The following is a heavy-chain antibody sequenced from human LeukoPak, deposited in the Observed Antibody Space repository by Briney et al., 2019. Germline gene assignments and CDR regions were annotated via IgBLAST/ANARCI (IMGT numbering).Heavy chain of an antibody. J-gene: IGHJ3*02. D-gene: IGHD1-1*01. CDR1: GGSIRSSYYY. Sequence: SETLSLTCTVSGGSIRSSYYYWGWIRQPPGKGLEWIGSIYDSGSTYYNPSLKSRVTISVDTSKNQFSLKLSSVTAADTAVYYCARDLHPMEDAFDIWGQGTMVTVPS. V-gene: IGHV4-39*02. CDR2: IYDSGST. CDR3: ARDLHPMEDAFDI.